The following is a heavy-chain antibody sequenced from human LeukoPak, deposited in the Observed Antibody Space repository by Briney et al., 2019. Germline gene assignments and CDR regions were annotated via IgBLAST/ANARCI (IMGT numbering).Heavy chain of an antibody. CDR3: ARPQRSGHLDL. J-gene: IGHJ5*02. CDR2: IYYSGTT. Sequence: SETLSLTCTLSGGSITRSGYYWGWFRQPPGKGLEWIGNIYYSGTTYNNPSLKSRVTISVDTSKNQFSLKLSSVTAADTAVYYCARPQRSGHLDLWGQGTLVIVSS. V-gene: IGHV4-39*01. D-gene: IGHD3-3*01. CDR1: GGSITRSGYY.